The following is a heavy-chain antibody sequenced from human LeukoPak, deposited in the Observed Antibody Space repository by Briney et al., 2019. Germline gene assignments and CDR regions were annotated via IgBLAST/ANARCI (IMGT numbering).Heavy chain of an antibody. Sequence: PSQTLSLTCTVSGGSISSGDYYWSWIRQPPGKGLEWIGYIYYSGSTYYNPPLKSRVTISVDTSKNQFSLKLSSVTAADTAVYYCASVYYYDSSGYYSDYWGQGTLVTVSS. CDR3: ASVYYYDSSGYYSDY. V-gene: IGHV4-30-4*01. J-gene: IGHJ4*02. CDR1: GGSISSGDYY. CDR2: IYYSGST. D-gene: IGHD3-22*01.